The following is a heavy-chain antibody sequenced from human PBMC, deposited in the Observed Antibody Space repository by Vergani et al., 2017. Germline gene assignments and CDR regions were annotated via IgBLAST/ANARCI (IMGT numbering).Heavy chain of an antibody. D-gene: IGHD6-19*01. CDR2: IYHSGSP. CDR3: ARDGIAVAGTSY. Sequence: QVQLQESGPGLVKPSETLSLTCTVSGYSISSGYYWGWVRQPPGKGLEWIGSIYHSGSPYYNPSLKSRVTISVDTSKNQFSLKLSSVTAADTAVYYCARDGIAVAGTSYWGQGTLVTVSS. J-gene: IGHJ4*02. V-gene: IGHV4-38-2*02. CDR1: GYSISSGYY.